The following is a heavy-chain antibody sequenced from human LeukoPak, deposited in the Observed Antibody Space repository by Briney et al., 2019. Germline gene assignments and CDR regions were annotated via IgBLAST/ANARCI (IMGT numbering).Heavy chain of an antibody. D-gene: IGHD3-16*01. J-gene: IGHJ4*02. V-gene: IGHV4-39*01. Sequence: SETLSLTCTVSGGSISSSTYYWGWIRRPPGKGLEWIGSIYYSGSTYYNPSLKSRVTVFVDTSKNQFSLNLSSVTAADTAVYYCVRGSTLRHYQYWGQGTLVTVSS. CDR1: GGSISSSTYY. CDR2: IYYSGST. CDR3: VRGSTLRHYQY.